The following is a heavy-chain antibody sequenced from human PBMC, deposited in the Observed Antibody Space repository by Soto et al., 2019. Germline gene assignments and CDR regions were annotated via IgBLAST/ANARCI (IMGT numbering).Heavy chain of an antibody. CDR1: GDSVSSNSAA. Sequence: SQTLSLTCAISGDSVSSNSAAWNWIRQSPSRGLEWLGRTYYRSKWYNDYAVSVKSRITINPDTSKNQFSLQLNSVTPEDTAVYYCARDHTYYDFWSGYYTWDYFDYWGQGTLVTVSS. V-gene: IGHV6-1*01. CDR3: ARDHTYYDFWSGYYTWDYFDY. CDR2: TYYRSKWYN. D-gene: IGHD3-3*01. J-gene: IGHJ4*02.